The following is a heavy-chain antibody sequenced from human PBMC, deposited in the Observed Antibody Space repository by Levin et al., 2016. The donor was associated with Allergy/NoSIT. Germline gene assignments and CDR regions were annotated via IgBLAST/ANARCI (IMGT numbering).Heavy chain of an antibody. CDR3: TRGDRGGDQ. CDR2: VSSSGSSI. D-gene: IGHD3-10*01. V-gene: IGHV3-21*01. J-gene: IGHJ4*02. Sequence: WIRQPPGKGLEWVSSVSSSGSSIYYADSVKGRFTISRDNAKNSLYLQMNSLRAEDTAVYYCTRGDRGGDQWGQGTVVTVSS.